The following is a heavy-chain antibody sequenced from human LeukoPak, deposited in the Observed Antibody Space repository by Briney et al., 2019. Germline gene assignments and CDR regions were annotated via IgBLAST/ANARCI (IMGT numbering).Heavy chain of an antibody. J-gene: IGHJ4*02. D-gene: IGHD4-17*01. Sequence: SETLSLTCTVSGGSVSSGSYYWSWIRQPPGKGLEWIGYIYYSGSTNYNPSLKSRVTISVDTSKNQFSLKLSSVTAADTAVYYCAREGPGDSFDYWGQGTLVTVSS. CDR2: IYYSGST. V-gene: IGHV4-61*01. CDR1: GGSVSSGSYY. CDR3: AREGPGDSFDY.